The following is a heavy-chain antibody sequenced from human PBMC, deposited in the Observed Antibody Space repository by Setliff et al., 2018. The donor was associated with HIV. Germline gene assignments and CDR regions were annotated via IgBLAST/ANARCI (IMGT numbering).Heavy chain of an antibody. Sequence: ASETLSLTCTVSGGSISSYYWNWIRQPPGKGLECIGNMFYSGSTNYNPSLKSRVTMSVDTSNNQFSLKLSSVTAADTAVYHCARSYCSSTSCSYYFDYWGQGTLVTVSS. CDR2: MFYSGST. D-gene: IGHD2-2*01. V-gene: IGHV4-59*01. CDR1: GGSISSYY. CDR3: ARSYCSSTSCSYYFDY. J-gene: IGHJ4*02.